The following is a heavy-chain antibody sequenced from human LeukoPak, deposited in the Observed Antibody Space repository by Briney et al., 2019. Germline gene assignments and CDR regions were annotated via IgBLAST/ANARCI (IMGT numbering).Heavy chain of an antibody. V-gene: IGHV1-2*02. CDR2: INPNSGGT. CDR3: ARGPFWSGYYGDY. D-gene: IGHD3-3*01. J-gene: IGHJ4*02. CDR1: GYTFTDYY. Sequence: ASVKVSCKASGYTFTDYYMHWVRQAPGQGLEWMGWINPNSGGTNYAQKFQGRVTMTRDTSISTAYMELSRLRSDDTAVYYCARGPFWSGYYGDYWGQGTLVTVSS.